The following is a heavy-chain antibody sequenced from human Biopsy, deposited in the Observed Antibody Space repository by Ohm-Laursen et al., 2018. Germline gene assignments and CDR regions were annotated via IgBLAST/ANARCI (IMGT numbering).Heavy chain of an antibody. V-gene: IGHV1-8*01. CDR3: ARGSPRRVSIFEASIYWFDT. CDR2: MIPNRGKT. Sequence: SVNVSCKASGYSFTTYDVNWVRQARGQGLEWMGWMIPNRGKTGYAQRFQGRVTLTMNTSIGTAYMELSGLRSEDTAVYYCARGSPRRVSIFEASIYWFDTWGQGTLVTVSS. CDR1: GYSFTTYD. J-gene: IGHJ5*02. D-gene: IGHD6-6*01.